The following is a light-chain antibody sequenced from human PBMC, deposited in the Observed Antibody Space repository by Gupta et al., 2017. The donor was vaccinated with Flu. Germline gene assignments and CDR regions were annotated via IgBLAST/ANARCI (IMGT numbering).Light chain of an antibody. Sequence: SLGERATINCNSSQSVLYISDNKNYLAWYQQKPGQPPKLLIYGASTRQSGVPDRFSGSGFDTDFTLTISSLQAEDVAVYYCQQYFKSPVAFGQGIKLEIK. CDR1: QSVLYISDNKNY. J-gene: IGKJ2*01. V-gene: IGKV4-1*01. CDR3: QQYFKSPVA. CDR2: GAS.